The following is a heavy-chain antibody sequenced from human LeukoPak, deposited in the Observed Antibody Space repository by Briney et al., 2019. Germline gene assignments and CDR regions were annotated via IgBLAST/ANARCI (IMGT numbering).Heavy chain of an antibody. V-gene: IGHV1-69*06. CDR2: IIPIFGTA. CDR1: GGTFSSYA. J-gene: IGHJ4*02. D-gene: IGHD3-9*01. CDR3: AKVYFDWSWYFDY. Sequence: GASVKVSCKASGGTFSSYAISWVRQAPGQGLEWMGGIIPIFGTANYAQKFQGRVTITADKSTSIAYMELSSLRAEDTAVYYCAKVYFDWSWYFDYWGQGTLVTVSS.